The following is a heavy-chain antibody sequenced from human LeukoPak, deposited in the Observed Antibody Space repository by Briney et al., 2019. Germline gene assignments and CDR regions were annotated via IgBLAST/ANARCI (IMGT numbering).Heavy chain of an antibody. J-gene: IGHJ4*02. CDR3: ARGHGWTDY. D-gene: IGHD2-15*01. V-gene: IGHV5-10-1*01. CDR1: GYRFTNNW. CDR2: IDPRDSNT. Sequence: GESLKISCKASGYRFTNNWITWVRQMPGKGLEWMGRIDPRDSNTNYSPSFQGHVTISADKSINTAYLQWSTLKASDTAMYFCARGHGWTDYWGQGTLVTVAS.